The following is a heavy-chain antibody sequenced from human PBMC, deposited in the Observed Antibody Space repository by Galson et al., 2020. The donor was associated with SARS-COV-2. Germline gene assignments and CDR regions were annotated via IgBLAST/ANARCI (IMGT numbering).Heavy chain of an antibody. V-gene: IGHV3-11*01. CDR3: ARAPRPGYFDY. CDR2: ISSSGSTI. Sequence: GESLKISCAASGFTFSDYYMSWTRQAPGKGLEWVSYISSSGSTIYYADSVKGRFTISRDNAKNSLYLQMNSLRAEDTAVYYCARAPRPGYFDYWGQGTLVTVSS. J-gene: IGHJ4*02. CDR1: GFTFSDYY.